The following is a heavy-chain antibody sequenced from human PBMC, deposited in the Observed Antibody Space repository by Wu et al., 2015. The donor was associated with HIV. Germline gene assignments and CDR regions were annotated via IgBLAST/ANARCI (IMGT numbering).Heavy chain of an antibody. CDR2: INPNSGGT. Sequence: QVQLVQSGAEVKKPGASVKVSCKASGYTFTGYYMHWVRQAPGQGLEWMGWINPNSGGTNYAQKFQGRVTMTRDTSISTAYMELSRLRSDDTAVYYCASDLTTVTYGGSVMLATWGQGTLVTVSS. CDR3: ASDLTTVTYGGSVMLAT. CDR1: GYTFTGYY. D-gene: IGHD4-17*01. J-gene: IGHJ4*02. V-gene: IGHV1-2*02.